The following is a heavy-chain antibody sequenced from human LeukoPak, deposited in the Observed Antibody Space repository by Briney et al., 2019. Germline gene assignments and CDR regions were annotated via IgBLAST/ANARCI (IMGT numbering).Heavy chain of an antibody. D-gene: IGHD2-2*01. Sequence: PSETLSLTCAVYGGSFSGYYWSWIRQPPGKGLEWIGYIYYSGSTNYNPSLKSRVTISVDTSKNQFPLKLSSVTAADTAVYYCARGRYCSSTSCAYGMDVWGQGTTVTVSS. CDR2: IYYSGST. V-gene: IGHV4-59*01. CDR3: ARGRYCSSTSCAYGMDV. J-gene: IGHJ6*02. CDR1: GGSFSGYY.